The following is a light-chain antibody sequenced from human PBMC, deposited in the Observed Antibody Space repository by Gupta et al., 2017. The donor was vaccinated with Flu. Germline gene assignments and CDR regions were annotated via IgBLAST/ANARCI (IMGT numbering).Light chain of an antibody. Sequence: QSALTQPASVSGSPGPSITISCTGTSSDVGGYNYVSWYQQHPGKAPKLMIYEVSNRPSGVADRFSGSKSGNTASLTISGLQAEEEADYYCSSYTSTNTLVVFGGGTKLTVL. CDR1: SSDVGGYNY. V-gene: IGLV2-14*01. CDR3: SSYTSTNTLVV. CDR2: EVS. J-gene: IGLJ2*01.